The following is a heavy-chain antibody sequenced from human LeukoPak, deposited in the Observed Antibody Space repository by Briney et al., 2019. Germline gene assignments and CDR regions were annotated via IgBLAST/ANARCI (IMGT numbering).Heavy chain of an antibody. J-gene: IGHJ5*02. V-gene: IGHV1-2*02. D-gene: IGHD3-9*01. CDR2: INPNSGGT. CDR3: ARDNYYDILLSSHWFDP. Sequence: ASVQVSCKASGYTFTGYYMHWVRQAPGQGLEWMGWINPNSGGTNYAQKFQGRVTMTRDTSISTAYMELSRLRSDDTAVYYCARDNYYDILLSSHWFDPWGQGTLVAVSS. CDR1: GYTFTGYY.